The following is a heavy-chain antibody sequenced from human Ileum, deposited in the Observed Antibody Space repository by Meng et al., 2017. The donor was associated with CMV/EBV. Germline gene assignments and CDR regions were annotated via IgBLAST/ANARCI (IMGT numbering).Heavy chain of an antibody. Sequence: QGQLQQWGAGLFKPSESLSRTCGGYGGCVSNYYWSWIGLSPGKGLEWIGEIHPSGSTYYNPSLNSRVTMSVDTSKNQFSLNLRSVTDADTAVYYCSSGADAYKSGRSWGQGTLVTVSS. J-gene: IGHJ5*02. D-gene: IGHD5-24*01. CDR1: GGCVSNYY. CDR3: SSGADAYKSGRS. CDR2: IHPSGST. V-gene: IGHV4-34*01.